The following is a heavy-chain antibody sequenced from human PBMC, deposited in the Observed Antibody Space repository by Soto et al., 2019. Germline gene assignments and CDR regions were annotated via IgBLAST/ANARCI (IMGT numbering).Heavy chain of an antibody. CDR2: INHSGST. Sequence: SETLSLTCAVYGGSFSGYYWSWIRQPPGKGLEWIGEINHSGSTNYNPSLKSRVTISVDTSKNQFSLKLSSVTAADTAVYYCARDPGYSSGWYVDYWGQGTLVNVSS. CDR3: ARDPGYSSGWYVDY. J-gene: IGHJ4*02. CDR1: GGSFSGYY. V-gene: IGHV4-34*01. D-gene: IGHD6-19*01.